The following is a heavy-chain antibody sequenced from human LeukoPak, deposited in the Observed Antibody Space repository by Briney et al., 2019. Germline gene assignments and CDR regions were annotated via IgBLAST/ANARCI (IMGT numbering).Heavy chain of an antibody. D-gene: IGHD2-2*01. Sequence: GGSLRLSCAASGFTFTYYWMSWVRQAPGKGLEWVANINQDDTQKYYVDSVKGRFAISKDNAKNSLYLQMNSLRAEDTAVYYCARLPAYCSSTSCYYDYWGQGTLVTVSS. J-gene: IGHJ4*02. V-gene: IGHV3-7*01. CDR2: INQDDTQK. CDR1: GFTFTYYW. CDR3: ARLPAYCSSTSCYYDY.